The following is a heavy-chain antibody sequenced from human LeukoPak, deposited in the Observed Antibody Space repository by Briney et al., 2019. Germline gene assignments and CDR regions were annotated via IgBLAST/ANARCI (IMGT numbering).Heavy chain of an antibody. D-gene: IGHD2-21*02. J-gene: IGHJ4*02. CDR3: AKESAYCGSDCRSLSDY. V-gene: IGHV3-33*06. Sequence: GGSLRLSCAASGFSFSYYGMHWVRQAPGKGLEWVSILWYDGSNKFYADSVKGRFTISRDNSKNTLYLQMNSLRAEDTAVYYCAKESAYCGSDCRSLSDYWGQGTLVTVSS. CDR1: GFSFSYYG. CDR2: LWYDGSNK.